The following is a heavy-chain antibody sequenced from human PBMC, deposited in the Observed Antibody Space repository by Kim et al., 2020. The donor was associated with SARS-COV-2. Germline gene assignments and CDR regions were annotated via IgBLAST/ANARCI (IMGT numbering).Heavy chain of an antibody. V-gene: IGHV3-74*01. Sequence: GGSLRHSCAASGFTLSDYWMHWVRQAPGEGLVWVSRISIDGSTTNYADSVKGRFTISRDKAKNTLYLQMNSLRVEDTAIYYCGRRMYSGTYFYFDYWGQG. CDR2: ISIDGSTT. CDR3: GRRMYSGTYFYFDY. D-gene: IGHD1-26*01. CDR1: GFTLSDYW. J-gene: IGHJ4*02.